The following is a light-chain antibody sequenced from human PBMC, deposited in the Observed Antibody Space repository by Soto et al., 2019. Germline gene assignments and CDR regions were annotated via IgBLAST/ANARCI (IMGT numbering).Light chain of an antibody. CDR3: SSFRTGTVYV. CDR1: SSDVGGYNY. CDR2: DVS. J-gene: IGLJ1*01. V-gene: IGLV2-14*03. Sequence: QSALTQPASVSGSPGQLITISCTGTSSDVGGYNYVSWYQLHPGKAPRLMIFDVSNRPSGVSNRFSGSKSGNTASLSISGLQAEDEADYYCSSFRTGTVYVFGTGTKLTVL.